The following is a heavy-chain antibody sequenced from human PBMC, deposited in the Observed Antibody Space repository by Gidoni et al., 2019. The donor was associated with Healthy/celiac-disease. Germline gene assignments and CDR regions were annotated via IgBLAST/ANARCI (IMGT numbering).Heavy chain of an antibody. D-gene: IGHD3-22*01. CDR3: AKEWDYDSSGYGYFDY. J-gene: IGHJ4*02. CDR1: GFTFDDYA. Sequence: EVQLVESGGGLVQPGRSLRLSCAASGFTFDDYAMHWVRQAPGKGLEWVSGISWNSGSIGYADSVKGRFTISRDNAKNSLYLQMNSLRAEDTALYYCAKEWDYDSSGYGYFDYWGQGTLVTVSS. V-gene: IGHV3-9*01. CDR2: ISWNSGSI.